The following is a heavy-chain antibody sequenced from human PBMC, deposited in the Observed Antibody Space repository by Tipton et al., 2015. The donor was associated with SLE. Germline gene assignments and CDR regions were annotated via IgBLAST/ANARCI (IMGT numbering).Heavy chain of an antibody. J-gene: IGHJ6*03. D-gene: IGHD2/OR15-2a*01. CDR1: GGSISSGGYY. CDR3: ARENRRGEYDYYMDV. CDR2: IYYSGST. V-gene: IGHV4-31*03. Sequence: TRSLTCTVSGGSISSGGYYWSWIRQHPGKGLEWIGYIYYSGSTYYNPSLKSRVTISVDTSQNQFSLKLSSVTAADTSVYYCARENRRGEYDYYMDVWGKGTTVTVSS.